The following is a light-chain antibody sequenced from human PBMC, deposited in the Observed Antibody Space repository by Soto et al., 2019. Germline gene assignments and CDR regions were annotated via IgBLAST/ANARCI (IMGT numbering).Light chain of an antibody. CDR2: EGS. CDR1: SSDVGSYNL. CDR3: CSYAGSSTFV. J-gene: IGLJ1*01. V-gene: IGLV2-23*01. Sequence: QSVLTQPASVSGSDGQPITISCTGTSSDVGSYNLVSWCQQHPGKAPKLMIYEGSKRPSGVSARFSGSKSGNTASLTISGLQAEDEADYYCCSYAGSSTFVFGAGPKVTVL.